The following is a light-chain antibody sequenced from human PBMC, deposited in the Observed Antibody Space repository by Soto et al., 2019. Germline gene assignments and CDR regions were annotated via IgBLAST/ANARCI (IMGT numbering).Light chain of an antibody. Sequence: DIQVTQSPSFLSASVGDRVTITCRASQGISNYLAWYQQKPGRAPKLLIYTASTLHSGVPSRFSGSGSGTEFTLTISSLQPEDFATYYCKQFNNYPRTFGQGTKLEIK. J-gene: IGKJ2*01. V-gene: IGKV1-9*01. CDR1: QGISNY. CDR3: KQFNNYPRT. CDR2: TAS.